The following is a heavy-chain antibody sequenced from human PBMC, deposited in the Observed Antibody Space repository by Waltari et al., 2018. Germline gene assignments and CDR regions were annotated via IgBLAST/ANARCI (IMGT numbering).Heavy chain of an antibody. CDR2: IYHSGST. CDR3: ARDGEEGYYYDSSGHEGMDV. Sequence: QVQLQESGPGLVKPSQTLSLTCTVSGGSISRGGYYWSWLRQHPGQGREWIGYIYHSGSTYYNPSLKSRVTISVDRSKNQFSLKLSSVTAADTAVYYCARDGEEGYYYDSSGHEGMDVWGQGTTVTVSS. V-gene: IGHV4-31*03. D-gene: IGHD3-22*01. CDR1: GGSISRGGYY. J-gene: IGHJ6*02.